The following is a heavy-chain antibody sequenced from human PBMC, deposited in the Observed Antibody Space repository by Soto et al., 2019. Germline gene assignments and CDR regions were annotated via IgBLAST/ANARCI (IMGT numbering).Heavy chain of an antibody. D-gene: IGHD2-15*01. Sequence: QVQLVQSGAEVKKPGSSVKVSCKASGGTFSSYTISWVRQAPGQGLEWMGRIIPILGIANYAQKFQGRVTXXAXKYXSTAYMELSSLRSEDTAVYYCAREAITRDGYSFQHWGQGTLVTVSS. CDR1: GGTFSSYT. CDR2: IIPILGIA. V-gene: IGHV1-69*08. CDR3: AREAITRDGYSFQH. J-gene: IGHJ1*01.